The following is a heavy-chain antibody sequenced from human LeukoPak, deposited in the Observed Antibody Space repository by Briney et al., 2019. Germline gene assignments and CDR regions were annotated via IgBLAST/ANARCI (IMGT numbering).Heavy chain of an antibody. CDR2: ISAYNGNT. CDR3: ARDKGSIFGVVISD. CDR1: GYTFTSYG. D-gene: IGHD3-3*01. J-gene: IGHJ4*02. V-gene: IGHV1-18*01. Sequence: ASVKVSCKASGYTFTSYGISWVRQAPGQGLEWMGWISAYNGNTNYAQKLQGRVTMTTDTSTSTAYMELRSLRSDDTAAYYCARDKGSIFGVVISDWGQGTLVTIPS.